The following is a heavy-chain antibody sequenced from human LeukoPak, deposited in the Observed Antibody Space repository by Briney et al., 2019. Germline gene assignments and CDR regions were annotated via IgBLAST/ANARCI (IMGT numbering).Heavy chain of an antibody. J-gene: IGHJ1*01. CDR3: ARGDTMVPGVIRYRAEYFQH. CDR2: INHSGST. D-gene: IGHD3-10*01. Sequence: SETLSLTCAVYGGSFSGYYWSWIRQPPGKGLEWIGEINHSGSTNYNPSLKSRVTISVDTSKNQFSLKLSSVTAADTAVYYCARGDTMVPGVIRYRAEYFQHWGQGTLVTVSS. V-gene: IGHV4-34*01. CDR1: GGSFSGYY.